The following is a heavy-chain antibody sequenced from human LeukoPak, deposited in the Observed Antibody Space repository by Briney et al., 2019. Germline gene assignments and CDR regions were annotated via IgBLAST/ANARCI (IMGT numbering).Heavy chain of an antibody. J-gene: IGHJ5*02. CDR3: ARKSDYDSSGYHNWFDL. Sequence: GGSLRLSCAASGFTFSSYSMNWVRQAPGKGLEWVSYISSSSRTIYYAGSVKGRFTISRDNAKNSLYLQMNSLRHEDTALYYCARKSDYDSSGYHNWFDLWGQGTLVTVSS. V-gene: IGHV3-48*02. CDR1: GFTFSSYS. CDR2: ISSSSRTI. D-gene: IGHD3-22*01.